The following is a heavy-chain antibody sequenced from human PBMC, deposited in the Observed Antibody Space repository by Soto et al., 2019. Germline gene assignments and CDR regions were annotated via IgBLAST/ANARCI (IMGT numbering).Heavy chain of an antibody. CDR2: ILASGDV. CDR1: GFTLRASA. CDR3: VRDTSSGGADV. D-gene: IGHD6-6*01. V-gene: IGHV3-9*01. J-gene: IGHJ6*02. Sequence: EEGLVESGGGLVQPGRSLRLSCATSGFTLRASAMYWVRQVPGGGLGWVSGILASGDVGHVDSVRGRFTMSRDVAKRSLHLQMNSLKTDDTALYYCVRDTSSGGADVWGQGTTVTVSS.